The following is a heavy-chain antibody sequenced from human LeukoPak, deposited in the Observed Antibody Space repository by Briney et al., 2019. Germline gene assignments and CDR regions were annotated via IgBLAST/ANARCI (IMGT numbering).Heavy chain of an antibody. CDR2: IIPIFGPA. D-gene: IGHD3-10*01. J-gene: IGHJ2*01. CDR1: GGTFSRFA. V-gene: IGHV1-69*13. CDR3: AKSTYYYGSGEGSNYWYFDL. Sequence: SVKVSCETSGGTFSRFAISWVRQAPGQGLEWMGGIIPIFGPANYAQKFQGRVTITADESTSTAYMELSSLRSEDTALYYCAKSTYYYGSGEGSNYWYFDLWGRGTLVTVSS.